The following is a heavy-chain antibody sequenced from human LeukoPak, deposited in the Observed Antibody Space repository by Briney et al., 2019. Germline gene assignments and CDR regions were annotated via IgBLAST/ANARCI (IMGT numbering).Heavy chain of an antibody. D-gene: IGHD3-3*01. CDR3: ARVRAQNYDFWSGYYVAPFGRLRHAPYYYYMDV. V-gene: IGHV1-69*05. CDR2: IIPIFGTA. Sequence: ASVKVSCKASGGTFSSYAISWVRQAPGQGLEWMGGIIPIFGTANYAQKFQGRVTITTDDSTSTAYMELSSLRSEDTAVYYCARVRAQNYDFWSGYYVAPFGRLRHAPYYYYMDVWGKGTTVTVSS. CDR1: GGTFSSYA. J-gene: IGHJ6*03.